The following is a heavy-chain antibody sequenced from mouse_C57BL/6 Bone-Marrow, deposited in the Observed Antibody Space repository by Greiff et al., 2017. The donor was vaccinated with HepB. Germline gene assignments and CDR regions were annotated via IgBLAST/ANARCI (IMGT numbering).Heavy chain of an antibody. CDR3: ARHGGYYGSSSPPHNYAMDY. V-gene: IGHV1-62-2*01. CDR2: FYPGSGSI. CDR1: GYTFTEYT. Sequence: VKLMESGAELVKPGASVKLSCKASGYTFTEYTIHWVKQRSGQGLEWIGWFYPGSGSIKYNEKFKDKATLTADKSSSTVYMELSRLTSDDSAVYFCARHGGYYGSSSPPHNYAMDYWGQGTSVTVSS. D-gene: IGHD1-1*01. J-gene: IGHJ4*01.